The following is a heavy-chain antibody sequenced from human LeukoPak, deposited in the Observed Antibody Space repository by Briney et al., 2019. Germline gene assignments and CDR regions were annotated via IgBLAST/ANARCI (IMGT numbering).Heavy chain of an antibody. J-gene: IGHJ4*02. CDR3: ARAGPADY. Sequence: PGGSLRLSCAASGFTFSIYSMNWVRQAPGKGLEWVSSISSSSNYIYYADSVKGRFTISRDNAKNSLYLQMYSLRAEDTAVYYCARAGPADYWGQGTLVTVSS. CDR2: ISSSSNYI. CDR1: GFTFSIYS. V-gene: IGHV3-21*01.